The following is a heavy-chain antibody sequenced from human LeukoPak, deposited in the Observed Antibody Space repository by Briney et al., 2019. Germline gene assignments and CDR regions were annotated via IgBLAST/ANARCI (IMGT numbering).Heavy chain of an antibody. J-gene: IGHJ4*02. Sequence: GGSLRLSCVASGFTFSSYEMNWVRQAPGKGLEWVSYTSSSGSTIYYADSVKGRFTISRDNAKNSLYLQMNSLRAEDTAIYYCARGRRGINPNTLDYWGQGTLVTVSS. CDR2: TSSSGSTI. CDR3: ARGRRGINPNTLDY. CDR1: GFTFSSYE. V-gene: IGHV3-48*03. D-gene: IGHD3-16*01.